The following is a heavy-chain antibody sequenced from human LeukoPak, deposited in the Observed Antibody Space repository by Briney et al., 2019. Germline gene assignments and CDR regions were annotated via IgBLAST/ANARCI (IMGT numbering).Heavy chain of an antibody. CDR2: IKQDGSEK. D-gene: IGHD3-10*01. J-gene: IGHJ4*02. CDR1: GFTFSSYW. Sequence: GGSLRLSCAASGFTFSSYWMSWVRQAPGKGLEWVANIKQDGSEKYYVDSVKGRFTISRDNAKNSLYLQMNSLRAEDTAVYYCAKVRGALPRYFDYWGQGTLVTVSS. V-gene: IGHV3-7*01. CDR3: AKVRGALPRYFDY.